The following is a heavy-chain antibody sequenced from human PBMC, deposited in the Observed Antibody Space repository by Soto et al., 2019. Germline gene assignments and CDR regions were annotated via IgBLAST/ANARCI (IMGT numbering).Heavy chain of an antibody. J-gene: IGHJ4*02. CDR3: AHRRGDRLTGHYYFDY. Sequence: ITLKESGPTLVKPTQTLTLTCTFSGFSLNTRGVGVGWISQPPGKALEWLALISWDGEKRYSPSLKSRLTITKDTSEHQVVLTMTNMDPVDTATYYCAHRRGDRLTGHYYFDYWGLGTLVTVSS. CDR1: GFSLNTRGVG. V-gene: IGHV2-5*02. D-gene: IGHD3-9*01. CDR2: ISWDGEK.